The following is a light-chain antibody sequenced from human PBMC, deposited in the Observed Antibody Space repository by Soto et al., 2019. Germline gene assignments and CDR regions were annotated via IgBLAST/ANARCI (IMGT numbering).Light chain of an antibody. CDR2: GAS. J-gene: IGKJ5*01. CDR1: QSVSSSY. Sequence: EIVLTQSPGTLSLSPGERATLSCRASQSVSSSYLAWYQQKPGQAPRLLIYGASSRATGIPDRFSGSGSGSDFTLTISSLQSEDFGVYYCQQYSKWPITFGQGTRLEIK. CDR3: QQYSKWPIT. V-gene: IGKV3-20*01.